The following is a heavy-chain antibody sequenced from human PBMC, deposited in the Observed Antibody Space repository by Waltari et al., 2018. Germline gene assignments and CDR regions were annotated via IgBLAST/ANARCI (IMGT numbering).Heavy chain of an antibody. CDR3: ARDAPSGTPAFDI. J-gene: IGHJ3*02. CDR2: IYYSGNT. D-gene: IGHD1-1*01. Sequence: QVQLQESGPGLVKPSETLSLTCTVSGGSISSPYWCCVRQPPGKGLEWIGYIYYSGNTNHNPSLKSRVTILVDTSKNQFSLKLSSVTAADTAMYYCARDAPSGTPAFDIWGQGTMVTVSS. V-gene: IGHV4-59*11. CDR1: GGSISSPY.